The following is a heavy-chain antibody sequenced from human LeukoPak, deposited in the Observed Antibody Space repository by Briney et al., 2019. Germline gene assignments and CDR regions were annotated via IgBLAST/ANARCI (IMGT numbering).Heavy chain of an antibody. Sequence: GGSLRLSCAASGFTFSRYWMTWVRQAPGKGLEWVANIKEDGSENSYVESVKGRFTISRDNAKDSLYLQLNSLRAEDTAVYFCARQRYSDYWGQGTLVTVSS. CDR1: GFTFSRYW. CDR2: IKEDGSEN. D-gene: IGHD1-1*01. V-gene: IGHV3-7*01. J-gene: IGHJ4*02. CDR3: ARQRYSDY.